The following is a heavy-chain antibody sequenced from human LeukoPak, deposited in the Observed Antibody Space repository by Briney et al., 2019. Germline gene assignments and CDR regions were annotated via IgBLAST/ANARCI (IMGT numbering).Heavy chain of an antibody. CDR2: IYSGGST. J-gene: IGHJ4*02. CDR1: GFTVSSNY. V-gene: IGHV3-53*04. Sequence: GGSLRPSCAASGFTVSSNYMSWVRQAPGKGLEWVSVIYSGGSTYYADSVKGRFTISRHNSKNTLYLQMNSLRAEDTAVYYCARGYSSGWYYFDYWGQGTLVTVSS. D-gene: IGHD6-19*01. CDR3: ARGYSSGWYYFDY.